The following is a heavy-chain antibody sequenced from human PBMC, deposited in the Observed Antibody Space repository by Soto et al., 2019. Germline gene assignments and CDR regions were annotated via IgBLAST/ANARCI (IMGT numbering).Heavy chain of an antibody. CDR2: ISAYNGNT. CDR3: ARVDYDFWSGYRGGFDY. CDR1: GYTFTSYD. J-gene: IGHJ4*02. D-gene: IGHD3-3*01. V-gene: IGHV1-18*01. Sequence: QVQLVQSGAEVKKPGASVKVSCKASGYTFTSYDISWVRQAPGQGLEWMGWISAYNGNTNYAQKLQGRVTMTTDTSTSTAYMELRSLRSDDTAVYYCARVDYDFWSGYRGGFDYWGQGTLVTVSS.